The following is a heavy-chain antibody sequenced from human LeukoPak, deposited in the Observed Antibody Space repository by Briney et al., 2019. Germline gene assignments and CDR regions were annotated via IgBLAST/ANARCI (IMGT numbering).Heavy chain of an antibody. J-gene: IGHJ4*02. Sequence: SETLSLTCTVSGGSISGYYWGWIRQPPGKGLECIGYIYYSGSTYYNPSLKSRVTISVDTSKNQFSLKLSSVTAADTAVYYCARVRRDGYNSPDYWGQGTLVTVSS. CDR2: IYYSGST. CDR3: ARVRRDGYNSPDY. D-gene: IGHD5-24*01. V-gene: IGHV4-59*01. CDR1: GGSISGYY.